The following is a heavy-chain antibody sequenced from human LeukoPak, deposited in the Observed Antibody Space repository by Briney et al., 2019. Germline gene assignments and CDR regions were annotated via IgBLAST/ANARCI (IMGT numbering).Heavy chain of an antibody. CDR3: AREGGYYYDSSGYYYDRNAFDI. CDR2: IYYSGKT. D-gene: IGHD3-22*01. Sequence: PSESLSLTCTVSGVSISSSNSYWGWIRQPPGKGLEWIGSIYYSGKTYYNAFHKRQVSLSINTFKTQYSLKLTSLTAADTAVYYCAREGGYYYDSSGYYYDRNAFDIWGQGTMVTVSS. CDR1: GVSISSSNSY. V-gene: IGHV4-39*02. J-gene: IGHJ3*02.